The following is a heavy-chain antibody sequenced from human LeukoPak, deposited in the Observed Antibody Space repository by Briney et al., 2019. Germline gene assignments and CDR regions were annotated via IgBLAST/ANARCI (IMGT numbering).Heavy chain of an antibody. CDR2: IIPIFGTA. Sequence: SVKVSCKASGGTFSSYAISWVRQTPGQGLEWMGGIIPIFGTANYAQKFQGRVTITTDESTSTAYMELSSLRSEDTAVYYCVPTAGYSSGWYNFDYWGQGTLVTVSS. D-gene: IGHD6-19*01. J-gene: IGHJ4*02. CDR3: VPTAGYSSGWYNFDY. CDR1: GGTFSSYA. V-gene: IGHV1-69*05.